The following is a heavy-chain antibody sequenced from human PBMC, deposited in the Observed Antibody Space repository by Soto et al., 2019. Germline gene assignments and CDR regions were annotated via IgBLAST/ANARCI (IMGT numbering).Heavy chain of an antibody. CDR3: ARQGQTYVRAFDY. J-gene: IGHJ4*02. D-gene: IGHD3-10*02. CDR2: IFSSGSTK. CDR1: GFTFSDYY. V-gene: IGHV3-11*01. Sequence: PGGSLRLSCAASGFTFSDYYMSWFRQAPGKGLEWISYIFSSGSTKYYADSVKGRFTISRDNAKNSLYLQMNSLSAEDTAVYYCARQGQTYVRAFDYWGQGTLVTVSS.